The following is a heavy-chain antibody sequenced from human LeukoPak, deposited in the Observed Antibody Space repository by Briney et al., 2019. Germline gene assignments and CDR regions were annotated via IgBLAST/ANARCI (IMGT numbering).Heavy chain of an antibody. J-gene: IGHJ4*02. CDR1: GFTVSSNY. Sequence: GGSLRLSCAASGFTVSSNYMSWVRQAPGKGLEWVSVIYSGGSTYYADSVRDRFTISRDNSKNTLYLQMNSLRAEDTAVYYCARLVDYGGNPADDYWGQGTLVTVSS. CDR3: ARLVDYGGNPADDY. V-gene: IGHV3-66*04. CDR2: IYSGGST. D-gene: IGHD4-23*01.